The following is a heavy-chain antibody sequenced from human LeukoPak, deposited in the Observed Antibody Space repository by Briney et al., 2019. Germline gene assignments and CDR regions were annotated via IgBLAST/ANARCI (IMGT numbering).Heavy chain of an antibody. D-gene: IGHD3-22*01. CDR2: ISSNGRTT. Sequence: GGSLRLSCAASGFSFSSYELKGCLQAPRKRLLGGSYISSNGRTTYYTHSVKGRFTISRDNAKNSLYLQLNSLRAEDTAVYYCARVVRYYYDSSGFDYWGQGTWSPSPQ. CDR3: ARVVRYYYDSSGFDY. J-gene: IGHJ4*02. V-gene: IGHV3-48*03. CDR1: GFSFSSYE.